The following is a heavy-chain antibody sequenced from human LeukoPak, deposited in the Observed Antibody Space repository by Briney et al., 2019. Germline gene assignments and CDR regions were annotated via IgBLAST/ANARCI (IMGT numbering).Heavy chain of an antibody. CDR1: GFTFRTYS. Sequence: PGGSLRLSCGVSGFTFRTYSMNWVRQAPGKGLEWVSYINIVSGTITYADSVEGRFTISTDNAKNSLYLQMNNLRPEDTAVYYCARDLKMGYSSGRYSWGTGSSNDYWGQGTLVTVSS. D-gene: IGHD6-19*01. J-gene: IGHJ4*02. CDR2: INIVSGTI. V-gene: IGHV3-48*01. CDR3: ARDLKMGYSSGRYSWGTGSSNDY.